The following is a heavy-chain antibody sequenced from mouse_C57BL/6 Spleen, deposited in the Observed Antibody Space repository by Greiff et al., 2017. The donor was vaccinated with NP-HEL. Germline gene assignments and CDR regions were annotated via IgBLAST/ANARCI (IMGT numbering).Heavy chain of an antibody. CDR1: GFTFSSYT. CDR3: ARREGGSSLYWYFDV. V-gene: IGHV5-9*01. D-gene: IGHD1-1*01. J-gene: IGHJ1*03. Sequence: EVQLVESGGGLVKPGGSLKLSCAASGFTFSSYTMSWVRQTPEKRLEWVATISGGGGNTYYPDSVKGRFTISRDNAKNTLYLQMSSLRSEDTALYYCARREGGSSLYWYFDVWGTGTTVTVSS. CDR2: ISGGGGNT.